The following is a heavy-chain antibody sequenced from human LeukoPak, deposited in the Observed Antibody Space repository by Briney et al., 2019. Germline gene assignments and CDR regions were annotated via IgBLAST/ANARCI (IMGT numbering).Heavy chain of an antibody. J-gene: IGHJ4*02. V-gene: IGHV3-30*02. D-gene: IGHD4-17*01. CDR2: IRYDGSNK. CDR3: PTEVGDYGPPLGY. CDR1: GFTFSSYG. Sequence: PGGSLRLSCAASGFTFSSYGMHWVRQAPGKGLEWVAFIRYDGSNKYYADSVKGRFTISRDNSKNTLYLQMNSLRAEDTAVHYCPTEVGDYGPPLGYWGQGTLVTVSS.